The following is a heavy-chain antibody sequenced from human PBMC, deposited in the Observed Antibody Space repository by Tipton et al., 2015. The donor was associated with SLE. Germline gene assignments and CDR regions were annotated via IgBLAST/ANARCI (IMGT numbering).Heavy chain of an antibody. V-gene: IGHV4-61*02. CDR3: ARDRRGWYFDL. J-gene: IGHJ2*01. Sequence: TLSLTCTVSGDSFSSGSSSWSWIRQPAGKGLEWIGRIYTSGSTNYNPSLKSRVTISVDTSKNQFSLKLSSVTAADTAVYYCARDRRGWYFDLWGRGTLVTVSS. D-gene: IGHD3-10*01. CDR1: GDSFSSGSSS. CDR2: IYTSGST.